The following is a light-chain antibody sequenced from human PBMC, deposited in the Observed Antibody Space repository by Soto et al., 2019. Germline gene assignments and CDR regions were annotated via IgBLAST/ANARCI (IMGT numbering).Light chain of an antibody. CDR3: SSFAGVSTV. V-gene: IGLV2-8*01. CDR2: EVT. CDR1: SSDIGYYNY. J-gene: IGLJ1*01. Sequence: QSVLTQPPSASGSPGQSVTSSCTGTSSDIGYYNYVSWYQQHPGKAPKLLIYEVTKRPSGVPDRFSGSKSGNTASLTVSGLQSEDEADYYCSSFAGVSTVFGTGTKLAVL.